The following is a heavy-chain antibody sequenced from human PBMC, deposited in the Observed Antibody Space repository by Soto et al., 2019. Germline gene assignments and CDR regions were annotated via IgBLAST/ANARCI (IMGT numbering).Heavy chain of an antibody. CDR2: ISYDGSNK. V-gene: IGHV3-30*18. CDR1: GFTFSSYG. J-gene: IGHJ4*02. Sequence: QVQLVESGGGVVQPGRSLRLSCAASGFTFSSYGMHWVRQAPGKGLEWVAVISYDGSNKYYADSVKGRFTISRDNSKHTRYLQMNSLRAEDTDVYYCAKVWYSSSPRPPFAYWGQGTLVTVSS. CDR3: AKVWYSSSPRPPFAY. D-gene: IGHD6-13*01.